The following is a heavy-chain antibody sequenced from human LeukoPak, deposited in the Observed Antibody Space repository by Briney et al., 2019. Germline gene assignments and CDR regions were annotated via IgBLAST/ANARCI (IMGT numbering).Heavy chain of an antibody. CDR3: ARDLSSSYYYVLDY. CDR2: ISAYNGNT. V-gene: IGHV1-18*01. J-gene: IGHJ4*02. CDR1: GYTFTSFG. D-gene: IGHD3-22*01. Sequence: ASVKVSCKASGYTFTSFGISWVRQAPGQGLEWMGWISAYNGNTIYAQMLQGRVTMTTDTSTSTAYMELRSLRSDDTAVYYCARDLSSSYYYVLDYWGQGTLVTVSS.